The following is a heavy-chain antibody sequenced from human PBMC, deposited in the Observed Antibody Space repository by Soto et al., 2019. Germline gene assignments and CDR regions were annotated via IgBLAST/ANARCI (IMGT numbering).Heavy chain of an antibody. V-gene: IGHV4-31*03. CDR1: RAFINSGGFY. CDR3: VRGGIAGHWFDP. CDR2: IFHSGST. J-gene: IGHJ5*02. Sequence: PSETLSLTCSVSRAFINSGGFYYSWIRQPPGKGLEWLGYIFHSGSTLYTPSLRGRLTLSAVTSRNQLSLHLTSVTAADTAVYYCVRGGIAGHWFDPWGQGILVTVSS. D-gene: IGHD2-15*01.